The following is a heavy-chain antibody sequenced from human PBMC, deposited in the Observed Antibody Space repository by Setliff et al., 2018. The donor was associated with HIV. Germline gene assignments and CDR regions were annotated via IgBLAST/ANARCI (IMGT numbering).Heavy chain of an antibody. CDR2: INTYNGNT. CDR1: GYTFINYG. Sequence: ASVKVSCKASGYTFINYGINWLRQAPGQGLEWMGWINTYNGNTKYGQKFQGRITVTMDIPKDTAYMELRGLTPDDTAVYYCARGHHFYWYFDLWGPGTLVTVSS. V-gene: IGHV1-18*04. CDR3: ARGHHFYWYFDL. J-gene: IGHJ2*01.